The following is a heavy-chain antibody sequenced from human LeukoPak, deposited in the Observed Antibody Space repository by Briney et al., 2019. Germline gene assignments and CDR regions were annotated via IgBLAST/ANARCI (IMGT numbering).Heavy chain of an antibody. CDR1: GFTFSSYG. CDR3: AKPPAPYSQNTCGMDV. V-gene: IGHV3-30*18. CDR2: ISYDGSNK. J-gene: IGHJ6*02. Sequence: GGSLRLSCAASGFTFSSYGMHWVRQAPGKGLEWVAVISYDGSNKYYADSVKGRFTNSRDNSKNALYLQMNSLRAEDTAVYYCAKPPAPYSQNTCGMDVWGQGTTVTVSS. D-gene: IGHD1-14*01.